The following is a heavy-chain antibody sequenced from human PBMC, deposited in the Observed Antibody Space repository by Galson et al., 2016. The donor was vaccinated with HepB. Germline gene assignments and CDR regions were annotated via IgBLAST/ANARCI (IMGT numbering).Heavy chain of an antibody. CDR3: GAFRGDSSGYGEY. Sequence: PLRLSCAASGFTFSRYWMHWVRQAPGKGLVWVSRISTDGRTANQADSVKGRFTISRENARNTVYLQMNSLTAEDTAVYYCGAFRGDSSGYGEYWSQGTLVTVSS. D-gene: IGHD5-18*01. CDR2: ISTDGRTA. V-gene: IGHV3-74*01. J-gene: IGHJ4*02. CDR1: GFTFSRYW.